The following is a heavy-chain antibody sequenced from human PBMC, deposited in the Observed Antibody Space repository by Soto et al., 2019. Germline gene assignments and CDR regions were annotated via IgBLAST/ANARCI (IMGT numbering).Heavy chain of an antibody. CDR2: VSSSSSYI. CDR3: ARDSPHYYDSSGSSIDH. D-gene: IGHD3-22*01. Sequence: GGSLRLSCAASGFTFSSYSMNWVRQAPGKGLEWVSSVSSSSSYIYYADSVKGRFTISRDNAKNSLYLQMNSLRAEDTAVYYCARDSPHYYDSSGSSIDHWGQGTLVTVSS. J-gene: IGHJ4*02. V-gene: IGHV3-21*01. CDR1: GFTFSSYS.